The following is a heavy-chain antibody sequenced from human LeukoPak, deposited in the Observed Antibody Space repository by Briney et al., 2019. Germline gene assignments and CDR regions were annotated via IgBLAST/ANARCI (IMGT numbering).Heavy chain of an antibody. V-gene: IGHV3-33*01. CDR1: GFTFSSYG. CDR2: IWYDGSNK. Sequence: GGSLRLSCAASGFTFSSYGMHWVRQAPGKGLEWVAVIWYDGSNKYYAGSVKGRFTISRDNSKNTLYLQMNSLRAEDTAVYYCARAGYSSSWFSVQNYFDYWGQGTLVTVSS. D-gene: IGHD6-13*01. CDR3: ARAGYSSSWFSVQNYFDY. J-gene: IGHJ4*02.